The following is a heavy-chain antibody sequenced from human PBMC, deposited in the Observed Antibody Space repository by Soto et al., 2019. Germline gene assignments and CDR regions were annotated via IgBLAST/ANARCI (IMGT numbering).Heavy chain of an antibody. CDR2: IYSGGST. CDR1: GFTVSSTY. CDR3: GSTSFPGYYYSGMDV. D-gene: IGHD2-2*01. V-gene: IGHV3-53*02. J-gene: IGHJ6*02. Sequence: EVQLVETGGGLIQPGGSLRLSCAASGFTVSSTYMSWVRQAPGKGLEWVSVIYSGGSTYYADSVKGRFTIFSDDSKNTLYLQMNSLRAEDTAVYYCGSTSFPGYYYSGMDVWGQGTRVTVSS.